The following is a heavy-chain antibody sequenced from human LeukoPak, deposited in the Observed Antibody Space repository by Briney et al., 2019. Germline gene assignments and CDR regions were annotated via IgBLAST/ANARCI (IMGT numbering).Heavy chain of an antibody. V-gene: IGHV3-21*01. J-gene: IGHJ4*02. CDR1: GFTFSSYS. CDR3: ARDAYYYDSSGYYDKFFD. CDR2: ISSSSSYI. D-gene: IGHD3-22*01. Sequence: GGSLRLSCAASGFTFSSYSMNWVRQAPGKGLEWVSSISSSSSYIYYADSLNRRFQISRHTAKKPLYLQMNSQRAEDTAVYYCARDAYYYDSSGYYDKFFDWGQGTLVTVSS.